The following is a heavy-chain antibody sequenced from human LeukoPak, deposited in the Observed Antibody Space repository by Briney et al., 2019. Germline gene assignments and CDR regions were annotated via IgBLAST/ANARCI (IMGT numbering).Heavy chain of an antibody. CDR2: IDDSGNT. J-gene: IGHJ3*02. V-gene: IGHV4-59*02. CDR1: GGSVSSYF. CDR3: TRSDYHGSGSHTVFDAFDI. D-gene: IGHD3-10*01. Sequence: SETLSLTCTVSGGSVSSYFWSWIRQPPGKGLEWIGYIDDSGNTNYSPSLKSQVSISIDKSKNQFSLKLTSVTAADTATYYCTRSDYHGSGSHTVFDAFDIWGQGTRVTVSS.